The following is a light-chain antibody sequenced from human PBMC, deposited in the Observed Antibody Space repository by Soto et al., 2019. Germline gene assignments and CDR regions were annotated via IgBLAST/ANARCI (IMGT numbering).Light chain of an antibody. Sequence: HSVLTQPPSVSGAPGQRVTISCTGSSSSIGAGFDVHWYQQVPGTAPKLLIYANSNRPSGVPDRFSASKSGTSASLAITGLQAEDEADYYCHSYDSSLSDWVVVFGGGTKVTVL. V-gene: IGLV1-40*01. CDR2: ANS. CDR1: SSSIGAGFD. J-gene: IGLJ2*01. CDR3: HSYDSSLSDWVVV.